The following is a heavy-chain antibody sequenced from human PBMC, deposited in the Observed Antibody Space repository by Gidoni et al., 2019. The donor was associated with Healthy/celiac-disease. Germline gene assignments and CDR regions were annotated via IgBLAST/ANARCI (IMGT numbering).Heavy chain of an antibody. CDR2: IYTRGST. Sequence: QVQLQESGPGLVKPSETLSLTCTVSGGSISSYYWSWIRQPAGKGLEWIGRIYTRGSTTYNPSLKSRVTISVDTSKNQFSLKLSSVTAADTAVYYCARDGAPYCSGGSCYITLYYHYGMDVWGQGTTVTVSS. V-gene: IGHV4-4*07. D-gene: IGHD2-15*01. CDR3: ARDGAPYCSGGSCYITLYYHYGMDV. CDR1: GGSISSYY. J-gene: IGHJ6*02.